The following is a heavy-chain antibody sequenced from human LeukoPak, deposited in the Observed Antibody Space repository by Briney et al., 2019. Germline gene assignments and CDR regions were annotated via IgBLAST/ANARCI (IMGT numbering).Heavy chain of an antibody. Sequence: GSLRLSCTASGFTFSSYWMHWVRQAPGKGLVWISALHSGGHTFYADSVRGRFTISRDISKNTLYLQMNDLGAEDTALYYCVRGLSGVSSWYFDLWGRGTLVSVSS. CDR3: VRGLSGVSSWYFDL. J-gene: IGHJ2*01. D-gene: IGHD7-27*01. CDR1: GFTFSSYW. CDR2: LHSGGHT. V-gene: IGHV3-53*01.